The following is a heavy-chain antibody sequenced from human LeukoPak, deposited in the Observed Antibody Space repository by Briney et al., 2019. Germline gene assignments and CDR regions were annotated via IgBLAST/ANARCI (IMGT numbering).Heavy chain of an antibody. CDR3: ATSRRGFEGLWGY. J-gene: IGHJ4*02. CDR1: GFTFSSYE. V-gene: IGHV3-48*03. D-gene: IGHD3-10*01. Sequence: GRSLRLSCAASGFTFSSYEMNWVRQAPGKGMEWVSYFNSGGSTIYYADSVKGRFTISRDNAKKSLYLQMNSLRAEDTAVYYCATSRRGFEGLWGYWGQGTLVTVSS. CDR2: FNSGGSTI.